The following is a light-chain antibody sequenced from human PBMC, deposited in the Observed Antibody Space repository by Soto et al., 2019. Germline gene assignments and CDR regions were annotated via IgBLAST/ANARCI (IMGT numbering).Light chain of an antibody. Sequence: EVVVTQSPATLSLSPGERATLSCRASQNIRSYLAWYQQKPGQAPRLLIYDASNRATGIPARFSGSGSGTDFILTISRLEPEDFAVYFCQQRSKLPPLTFRGGTKVELQ. CDR1: QNIRSY. CDR2: DAS. CDR3: QQRSKLPPLT. V-gene: IGKV3-11*01. J-gene: IGKJ4*01.